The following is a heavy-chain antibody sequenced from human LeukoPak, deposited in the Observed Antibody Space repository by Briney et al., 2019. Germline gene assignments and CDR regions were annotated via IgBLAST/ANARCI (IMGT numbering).Heavy chain of an antibody. CDR2: ISYDGSNK. CDR3: ARSFGIVVVNDAFDI. Sequence: GRSLRLSCAASGFTFSSYAMHWVRQAPGKGLEWVAVISYDGSNKYYADSVKGRFTISRDNSKNTLYLQMNSLRAEDTAVYHCARSFGIVVVNDAFDIWGQGTMVTVSS. V-gene: IGHV3-30-3*01. D-gene: IGHD3-22*01. CDR1: GFTFSSYA. J-gene: IGHJ3*02.